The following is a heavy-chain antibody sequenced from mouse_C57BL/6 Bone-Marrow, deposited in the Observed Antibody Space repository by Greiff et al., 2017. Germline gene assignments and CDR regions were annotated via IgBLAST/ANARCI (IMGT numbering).Heavy chain of an antibody. J-gene: IGHJ3*01. CDR1: GFTFSDYG. V-gene: IGHV5-17*01. CDR3: SRPVYDYDEGFAY. CDR2: ISSGSSTI. Sequence: EVNLVESGGGLVKPGGSLKLSCAASGFTFSDYGMHWVRQAPEKGLEWVAYISSGSSTIYYADTVKGRFTISRDNAKNTLLLQMTSLRSEDTAMYYCSRPVYDYDEGFAYWGQGTLVTVSA. D-gene: IGHD2-4*01.